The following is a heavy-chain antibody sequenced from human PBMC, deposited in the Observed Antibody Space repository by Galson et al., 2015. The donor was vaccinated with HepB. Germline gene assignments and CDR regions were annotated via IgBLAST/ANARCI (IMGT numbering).Heavy chain of an antibody. Sequence: SLRLSCAASGFTFSRYGMHWVRQAPGKGLEWVAAIWFDGSAEFSRASVKGRFSISRDDSKNILYLQMNSLRAEDTAVYSCARDAPFDSSGWTNWFDPWGQGTLVTVSS. J-gene: IGHJ5*02. CDR2: IWFDGSAE. CDR3: ARDAPFDSSGWTNWFDP. D-gene: IGHD6-19*01. V-gene: IGHV3-33*01. CDR1: GFTFSRYG.